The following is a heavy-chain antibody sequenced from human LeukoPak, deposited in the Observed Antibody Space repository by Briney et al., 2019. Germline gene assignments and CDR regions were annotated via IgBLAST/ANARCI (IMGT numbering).Heavy chain of an antibody. Sequence: SETLSLTCTVSGGSISSSSYYWGWILQPPGKGLGWIGSIYYSGSTYYNPSLKSRVTISVDTSKNQFSLKLSSVTAADTAVYYCARHKSDYYYYMDVWGKGTTVTVSS. CDR2: IYYSGST. CDR3: ARHKSDYYYYMDV. J-gene: IGHJ6*03. V-gene: IGHV4-39*01. CDR1: GGSISSSSYY.